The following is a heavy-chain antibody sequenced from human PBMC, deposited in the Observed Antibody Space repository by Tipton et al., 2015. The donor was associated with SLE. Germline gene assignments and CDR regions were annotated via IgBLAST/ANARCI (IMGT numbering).Heavy chain of an antibody. CDR1: GFTFNNYW. CDR2: ITPDGSYT. J-gene: IGHJ4*02. Sequence: SLRLSCAASGFTFNNYWMHWVRQTPGEGLMWVSRITPDGSYTSYADSVQGRFIISRDNAKNTLYLQVNSLKFEDTAVYYCAKRSAAVAAPFDYWGQGTLVTVSS. CDR3: AKRSAAVAAPFDY. D-gene: IGHD6-19*01. V-gene: IGHV3-74*01.